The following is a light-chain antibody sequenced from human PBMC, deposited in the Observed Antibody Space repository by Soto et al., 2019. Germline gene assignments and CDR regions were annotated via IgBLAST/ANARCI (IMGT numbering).Light chain of an antibody. CDR3: QQHNNWPPIT. CDR2: GAS. V-gene: IGKV3-15*01. CDR1: ESVSSN. Sequence: VMTQSPDTLSVSPGERVTLSCRSSESVSSNVAWYQQRPGQAPRLLIYGASTRATGIPARFSGSGSGTEFTLTISSLQSEDFAVYYCQQHNNWPPITFGQGTRLEI. J-gene: IGKJ5*01.